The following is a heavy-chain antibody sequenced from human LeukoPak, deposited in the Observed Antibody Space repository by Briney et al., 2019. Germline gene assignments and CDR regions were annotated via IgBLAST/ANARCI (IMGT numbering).Heavy chain of an antibody. CDR3: TRGGYCSSTSCYKNGMDV. V-gene: IGHV3-48*03. CDR2: ISSSGSTI. D-gene: IGHD2-2*02. CDR1: GFTFSSYE. J-gene: IGHJ6*04. Sequence: GGSLRHSCAASGFTFSSYEMNWVRQAPGKGLEWVSYISSSGSTIYYADSVKGRFTISRDNAKNSLYLQMNSLRAEDTAVYFCTRGGYCSSTSCYKNGMDVWGKGTTVTVSS.